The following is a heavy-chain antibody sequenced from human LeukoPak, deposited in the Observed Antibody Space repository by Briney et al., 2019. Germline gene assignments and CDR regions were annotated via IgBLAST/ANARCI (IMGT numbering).Heavy chain of an antibody. J-gene: IGHJ4*02. V-gene: IGHV1-8*01. CDR3: AREGGLAVTASFDY. D-gene: IGHD3-22*01. CDR1: GYTFTSYD. Sequence: ASVKVSCKASGYTFTSYDINWVRQATGQGLEWMGWMNPNSGNTGYAQKFQGRVTMTRNTSISTAYMELSSLRSEDTAVYYCAREGGLAVTASFDYWGQGTLVTVSS. CDR2: MNPNSGNT.